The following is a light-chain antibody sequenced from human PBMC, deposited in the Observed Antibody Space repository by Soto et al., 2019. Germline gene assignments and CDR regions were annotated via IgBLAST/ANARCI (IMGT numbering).Light chain of an antibody. CDR2: GTS. V-gene: IGKV3-15*01. J-gene: IGKJ1*01. Sequence: EIVMTQSPATLSLSPGGRATLSCRASQSVNSNLAWYQQKAGQAPRLLIYGTSTRATGIPARFSGSGSGTDFTLTISSLQFEDFAVYYCQQYNNWPRTFGQGTKV. CDR3: QQYNNWPRT. CDR1: QSVNSN.